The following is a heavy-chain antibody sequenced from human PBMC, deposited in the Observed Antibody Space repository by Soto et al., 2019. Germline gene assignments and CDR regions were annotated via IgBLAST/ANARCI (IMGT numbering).Heavy chain of an antibody. D-gene: IGHD2-2*01. Sequence: QVQLQESGPGLVKPSQTLSLTCTVSGGSNLRDGYYWIWIRQHPGKGLEWIAYISYSGSSYSNPSLKSLVTISADTSKNQFSLRLTSVTAADTAVYFCARATPAGSADFWGQGTLVTVSS. CDR1: GGSNLRDGYY. V-gene: IGHV4-31*01. CDR3: ARATPAGSADF. CDR2: ISYSGSS. J-gene: IGHJ4*02.